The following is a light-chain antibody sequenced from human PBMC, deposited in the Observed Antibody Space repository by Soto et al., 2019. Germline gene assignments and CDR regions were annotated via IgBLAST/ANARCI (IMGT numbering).Light chain of an antibody. CDR1: SSDVGGYNY. V-gene: IGLV2-14*01. CDR2: EVS. CDR3: SSYANSGTLL. J-gene: IGLJ2*01. Sequence: QSALTQPASVSGSPGQSITISCTGTSSDVGGYNYVSWYQQHPGKAPKLMIYEVSNRPSGVSNRFSGSKSGNTASLTISGLQTADEADYYCSSYANSGTLLFGGGTKLTVL.